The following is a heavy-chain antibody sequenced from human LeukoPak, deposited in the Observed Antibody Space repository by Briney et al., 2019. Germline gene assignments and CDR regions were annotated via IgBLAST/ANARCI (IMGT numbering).Heavy chain of an antibody. V-gene: IGHV1-18*01. D-gene: IGHD2-15*01. J-gene: IGHJ4*02. CDR3: ARDQDIVVVVAATPYFDY. CDR1: GYTFTSYG. Sequence: EASVKVSCKASGYTFTSYGISWVRQAPGQGLEWMGWISAYNGNTNYAQKLQGRVTMTTDTSTSTAYMELRSLRSDDTAVYYCARDQDIVVVVAATPYFDYWGQGTLVTVSS. CDR2: ISAYNGNT.